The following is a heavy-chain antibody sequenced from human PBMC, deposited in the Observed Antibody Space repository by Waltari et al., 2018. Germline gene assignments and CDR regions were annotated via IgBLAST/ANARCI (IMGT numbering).Heavy chain of an antibody. J-gene: IGHJ2*01. CDR1: GYTFTDYY. Sequence: EVQLVQSGAEVKKPGATVKISCKASGYTFTDYYMHWVQQAPGKGLEWMGRVDPEDGETIYAEKFQGRVTITADTSTDTAYMELSSLRSEDTAVYYCATANYDFWSGYHPPGWYFDLWGRGTLVTVSS. V-gene: IGHV1-69-2*01. D-gene: IGHD3-3*01. CDR2: VDPEDGET. CDR3: ATANYDFWSGYHPPGWYFDL.